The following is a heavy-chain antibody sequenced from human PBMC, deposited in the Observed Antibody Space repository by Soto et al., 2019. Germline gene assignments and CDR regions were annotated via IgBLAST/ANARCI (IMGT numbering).Heavy chain of an antibody. CDR2: INPNSGGT. CDR1: GYTFTGYY. Sequence: QVQLVQSGAEVKKPGASVKVSCKTSGYTFTGYYMHWVRQAPGQGLEWMGWINPNSGGTNYAQTFQGWVTMTRDTSISTAYMELSRLRSDDTAVYYCARSVTTWFHAFDIWGQGTMVTVSS. D-gene: IGHD4-17*01. V-gene: IGHV1-2*04. CDR3: ARSVTTWFHAFDI. J-gene: IGHJ3*02.